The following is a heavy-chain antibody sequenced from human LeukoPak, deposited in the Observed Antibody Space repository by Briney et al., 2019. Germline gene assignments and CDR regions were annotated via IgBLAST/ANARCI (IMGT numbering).Heavy chain of an antibody. CDR2: IYTSGST. Sequence: SETLSLTCTVSGGSISSYYWSWIRQPAGKGLEWIGRIYTSGSTNYNPSLKSRVTISVDTSKNQFSLKLSSVTAADTAVYYCARRGPPRTMLRGVKSGWFDPWGQGTLVTVSS. V-gene: IGHV4-4*07. CDR1: GGSISSYY. D-gene: IGHD3-10*01. CDR3: ARRGPPRTMLRGVKSGWFDP. J-gene: IGHJ5*02.